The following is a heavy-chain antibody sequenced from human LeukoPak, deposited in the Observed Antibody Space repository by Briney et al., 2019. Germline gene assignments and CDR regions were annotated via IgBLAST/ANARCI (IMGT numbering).Heavy chain of an antibody. V-gene: IGHV3-48*02. J-gene: IGHJ4*02. D-gene: IGHD1-20*01. CDR2: IGSSGSPT. Sequence: GGSLRLSCAASGFAFSSYNMNWVRQAPGKGLEWISYIGSSGSPTHYADSVGGRFTISRDNAKNSLYLQMNSLRDEDTAVYYCARGTNWSPLDFDHWGQGTLVTVSS. CDR3: ARGTNWSPLDFDH. CDR1: GFAFSSYN.